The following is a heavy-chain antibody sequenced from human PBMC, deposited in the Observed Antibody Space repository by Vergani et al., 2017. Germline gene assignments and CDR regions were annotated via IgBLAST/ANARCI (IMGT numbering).Heavy chain of an antibody. CDR3: ASPRMYYYDSSGYYPNDAFDI. CDR1: GYSFTSYW. D-gene: IGHD3-22*01. CDR2: IFPGDSDT. Sequence: EVQLVQSGAEVKQPGESLKISCKGSGYSFTSYWIGWVRQMPGKGLEWMGIIFPGDSDTRYSPSFQGQVTISADKSISTAYLQWSSLKASDTAMYYCASPRMYYYDSSGYYPNDAFDIWGQGTMVTVSA. V-gene: IGHV5-51*01. J-gene: IGHJ3*02.